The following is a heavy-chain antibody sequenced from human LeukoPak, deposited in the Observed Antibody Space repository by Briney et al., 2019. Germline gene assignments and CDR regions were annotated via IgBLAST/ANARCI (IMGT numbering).Heavy chain of an antibody. J-gene: IGHJ6*03. CDR2: IYYSGST. V-gene: IGHV4-39*07. Sequence: SETLSLACTVSGGSISSSSYVWGWIRQPPGKGLEWIGSIYYSGSTYYNPSLKSRVTIPVDTSKTQFSLKLSSVTAADTAVYYCATGSGSYYYMDVWGKGTTVTVSS. CDR1: GGSISSSSYV. D-gene: IGHD1-26*01. CDR3: ATGSGSYYYMDV.